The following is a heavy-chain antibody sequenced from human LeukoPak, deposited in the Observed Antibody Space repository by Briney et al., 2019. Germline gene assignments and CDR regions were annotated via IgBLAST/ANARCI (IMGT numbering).Heavy chain of an antibody. Sequence: PGRSLRLSCAASGFTFSSYGMHWVRQAPGKGLEWVAAISYDGSNKYYADSVKGRFTISRDNSKNTLYLQMNSLRAEDTAVYYCAKGVSWLRTANNWFDPWGQGTLVTVSS. J-gene: IGHJ5*02. CDR1: GFTFSSYG. CDR3: AKGVSWLRTANNWFDP. V-gene: IGHV3-30*18. CDR2: ISYDGSNK. D-gene: IGHD5-12*01.